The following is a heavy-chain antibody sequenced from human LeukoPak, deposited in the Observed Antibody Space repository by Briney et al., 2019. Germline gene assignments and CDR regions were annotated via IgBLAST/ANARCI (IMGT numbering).Heavy chain of an antibody. CDR1: GGSISSYY. V-gene: IGHV4-59*01. CDR2: IYYTGAT. Sequence: SETLSLTCIVSGGSISSYYWSWIRLPPGKGLEWIGYIYYTGATYYNPSLKSRVTISLDTSKNQFSLKLSSVTAADAAVYYCARAGYSYSTGYYFDYWGQGALVTVSS. J-gene: IGHJ4*02. D-gene: IGHD5-18*01. CDR3: ARAGYSYSTGYYFDY.